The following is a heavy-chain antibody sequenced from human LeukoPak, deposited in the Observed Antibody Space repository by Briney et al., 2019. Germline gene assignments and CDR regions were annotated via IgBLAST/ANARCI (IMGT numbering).Heavy chain of an antibody. D-gene: IGHD6-19*01. CDR3: ARSLKIAVAGTDQTYYYYYYMDV. CDR1: GGTFSSYA. V-gene: IGHV1-69*05. Sequence: ASVKVSCKASGGTFSSYAISWVRQAPGQGLEWMGGSIPIFGTANYAQKFQGRVTITTDESTSTAYMELSSLRSEDTAVSYCARSLKIAVAGTDQTYYYYYYMDVWGKGTTVTVSS. J-gene: IGHJ6*03. CDR2: SIPIFGTA.